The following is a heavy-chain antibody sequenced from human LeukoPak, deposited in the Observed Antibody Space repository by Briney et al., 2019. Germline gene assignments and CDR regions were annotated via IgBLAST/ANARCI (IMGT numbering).Heavy chain of an antibody. CDR2: INPNSGGT. V-gene: IGHV1-2*04. J-gene: IGHJ6*02. Sequence: ASVKVSCKASGYTFTGYYMHWVRQAPGQGLEWMGWINPNSGGTNYAQKFQGWVTMTRDTPISTAYMELSRLRSDDTAVYYCARVRVPAAANWYYGMDVWGQGTTVTVSS. CDR3: ARVRVPAAANWYYGMDV. CDR1: GYTFTGYY. D-gene: IGHD2-2*01.